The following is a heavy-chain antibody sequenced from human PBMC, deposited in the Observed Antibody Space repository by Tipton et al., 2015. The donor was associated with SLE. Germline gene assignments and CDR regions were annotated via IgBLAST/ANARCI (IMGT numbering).Heavy chain of an antibody. Sequence: SLRLSCAASGFTFSSHVMSWVRQAPGKGLEWVSFIYSGERTHYADSVWGRFTIFRDNSKSTLYLQMNSVRIEDTAVYYCSKGGPGGLYFDYWGQGAQVTVSS. V-gene: IGHV3-23*03. CDR3: SKGGPGGLYFDY. CDR2: IYSGERT. CDR1: GFTFSSHV. J-gene: IGHJ4*02. D-gene: IGHD3-10*01.